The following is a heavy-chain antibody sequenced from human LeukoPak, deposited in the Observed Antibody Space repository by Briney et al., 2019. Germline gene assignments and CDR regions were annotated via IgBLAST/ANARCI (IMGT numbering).Heavy chain of an antibody. Sequence: GGSLRLSCAASGFTFSNAWMSWVRQAPGKGLEWVGRIKSKTDGGTTDYAAPVKGRFTISRDDSKNTLYLQMNGLKTEDTAVYYCTRQQTWFGELSSPWGQGTLVTVSS. D-gene: IGHD3-10*01. V-gene: IGHV3-15*01. CDR2: IKSKTDGGTT. CDR3: TRQQTWFGELSSP. CDR1: GFTFSNAW. J-gene: IGHJ5*02.